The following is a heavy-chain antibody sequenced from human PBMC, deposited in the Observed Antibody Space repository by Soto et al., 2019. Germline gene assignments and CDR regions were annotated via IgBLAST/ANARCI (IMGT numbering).Heavy chain of an antibody. CDR3: ASYCSGGSCYPAEYFQH. Sequence: SETLSLTCTVSGGSISSGGYYWSWIRQHPGKGLEWIGYIYYSGSTYYNPSLKSRVTISVDTSKNQFSLKLSSVTAADTALYYCASYCSGGSCYPAEYFQHWGQGTLVTVSS. V-gene: IGHV4-31*03. CDR1: GGSISSGGYY. CDR2: IYYSGST. D-gene: IGHD2-15*01. J-gene: IGHJ1*01.